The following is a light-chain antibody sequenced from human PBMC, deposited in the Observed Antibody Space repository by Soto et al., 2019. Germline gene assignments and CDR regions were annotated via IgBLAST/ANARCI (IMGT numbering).Light chain of an antibody. CDR3: QQYGTSPGT. J-gene: IGKJ1*01. CDR1: QSVSSTS. V-gene: IGKV3-20*01. Sequence: EIMLTQSPGTLSLSPGARATLSCRASQSVSSTSLAWFQQKPGQAPRLLISAASRRATDIPDRFSGSGSGTDFTLTISRLQPEDFAVYYCQQYGTSPGTFGQGTKVDIK. CDR2: AAS.